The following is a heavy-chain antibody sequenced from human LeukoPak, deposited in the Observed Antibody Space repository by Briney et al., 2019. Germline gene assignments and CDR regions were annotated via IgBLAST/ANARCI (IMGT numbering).Heavy chain of an antibody. CDR2: INHSGST. Sequence: SETLSLTCAVYGGSFSGYYWSWIRQPPGKGLEWIGEINHSGSTNYNPSLKSRVTISVDTSKNQFSLKLSSVTAADTAVYYYARGRRGSGSYWGREFDYWGQGTLVTVSS. CDR3: ARGRRGSGSYWGREFDY. V-gene: IGHV4-34*01. CDR1: GGSFSGYY. J-gene: IGHJ4*02. D-gene: IGHD3-10*01.